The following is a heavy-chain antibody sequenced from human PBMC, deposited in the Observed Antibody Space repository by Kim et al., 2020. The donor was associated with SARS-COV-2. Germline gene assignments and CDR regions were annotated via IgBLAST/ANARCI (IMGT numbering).Heavy chain of an antibody. CDR2: IYTSGST. CDR3: ARVMRDRYNWNYEGWFDP. Sequence: SETLSLTCTVSGGSISSGSYYWSWIRQPAGKGLEWIGRIYTSGSTNYNPSLKSRVTISVDTSKNQFSLKLSSVTAADTAVYYCARVMRDRYNWNYEGWFDPWGQGTLVTVSS. D-gene: IGHD1-7*01. CDR1: GGSISSGSYY. V-gene: IGHV4-61*02. J-gene: IGHJ5*02.